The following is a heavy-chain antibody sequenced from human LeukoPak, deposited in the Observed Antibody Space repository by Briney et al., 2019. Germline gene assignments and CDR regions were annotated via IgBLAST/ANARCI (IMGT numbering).Heavy chain of an antibody. Sequence: GGSLRLSCAASGFTFSSYAMSWVRQAPGKGLEGVSGISTNGGSTSYADSVKGRFTISRDNPRNTLYMEMNSLRAEDTAVYYCSVMHRYYDGSGYWVQWGQGTLVTVSS. CDR3: SVMHRYYDGSGYWVQ. CDR1: GFTFSSYA. J-gene: IGHJ4*02. CDR2: ISTNGGST. V-gene: IGHV3-23*01. D-gene: IGHD3-22*01.